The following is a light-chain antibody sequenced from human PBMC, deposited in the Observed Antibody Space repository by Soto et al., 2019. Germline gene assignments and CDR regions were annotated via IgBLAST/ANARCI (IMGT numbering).Light chain of an antibody. CDR3: QSYDSSFVV. V-gene: IGLV6-57*04. CDR2: ENN. Sequence: NFMLTQPHSVSESPGKTVTISCTRSSGSIANNYMQWYQQRPGSAPTTVIFENNQRPSGVPDRFSGSTDGSSNSASLTISGLQTEDGADYYCQSYDSSFVVFGGGTKLTVL. CDR1: SGSIANNY. J-gene: IGLJ2*01.